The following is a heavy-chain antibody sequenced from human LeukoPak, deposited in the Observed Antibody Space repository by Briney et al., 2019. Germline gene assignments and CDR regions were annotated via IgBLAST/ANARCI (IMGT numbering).Heavy chain of an antibody. CDR3: VKDLGVVVPAARWFDY. D-gene: IGHD2-2*01. CDR1: GFTFSSYA. Sequence: GGPLRLSCSASGFTFSSYAMLWVRQAPGKGLEYVSAISSNGGSTYYADSVKGRFTISRDNSKNTLYLQMSSLRAEDTAVYYCVKDLGVVVPAARWFDYWGQGTLVTVSS. J-gene: IGHJ4*02. CDR2: ISSNGGST. V-gene: IGHV3-64D*06.